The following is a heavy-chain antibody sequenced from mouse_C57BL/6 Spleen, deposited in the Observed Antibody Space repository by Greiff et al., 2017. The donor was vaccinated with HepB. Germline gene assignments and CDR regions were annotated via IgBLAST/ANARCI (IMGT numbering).Heavy chain of an antibody. D-gene: IGHD2-1*01. V-gene: IGHV3-1*01. CDR3: ARGWYPYAMDY. CDR2: ISYSGST. J-gene: IGHJ4*01. Sequence: EVKVEESGPGMVKPSQSLSLTCTVTGYSITSGYDWHWIRHFPGNKLEWMGYISYSGSTNYNPSLKSRISITHDTSKNHFFLKLNSVTTEDTATYYCARGWYPYAMDYWGQGTSVTVAS. CDR1: GYSITSGYD.